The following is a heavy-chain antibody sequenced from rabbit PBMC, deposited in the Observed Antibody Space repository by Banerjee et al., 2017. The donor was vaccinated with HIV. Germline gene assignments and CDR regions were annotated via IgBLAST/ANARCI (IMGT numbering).Heavy chain of an antibody. CDR2: IDPFFGSR. D-gene: IGHD6-1*01. CDR3: ARLVNGHVYYDL. J-gene: IGHJ4*01. CDR1: GFSFNNKYV. Sequence: QEQLEESGGGLVQPEGSLTLTCTASGFSFNNKYVMCWVRQAPGKGLEWIACIDPFFGSRYYASWVNGRFTISSHNAQNTLYLQLNSLTAADTATYFCARLVNGHVYYDLWGQGTLVTVS. V-gene: IGHV1S47*01.